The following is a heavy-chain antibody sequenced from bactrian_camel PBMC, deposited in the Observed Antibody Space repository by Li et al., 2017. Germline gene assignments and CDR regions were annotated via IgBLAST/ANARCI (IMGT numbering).Heavy chain of an antibody. CDR1: GYRGGANC. J-gene: IGHJ4*01. D-gene: IGHD1*01. V-gene: IGHV3S54*01. CDR2: IYFGSGST. CDR3: AQGAGSSALSTPP. Sequence: VQLVESGGGSVQAGGSLQLSCAASGYRGGANCMGWFRQVPGREREGVAAIYFGSGSTYYADSVKGRFTISRDNAKNTLYLLLDSLKTEDTGMYYCAQGAGSSALSTPPRGQGTQVTVS.